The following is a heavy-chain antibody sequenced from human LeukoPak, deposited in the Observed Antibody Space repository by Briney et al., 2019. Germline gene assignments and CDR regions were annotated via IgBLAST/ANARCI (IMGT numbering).Heavy chain of an antibody. J-gene: IGHJ6*03. V-gene: IGHV3-9*03. CDR1: GFIFDDYG. CDR3: ARSWYKGYYYYMDV. Sequence: GGSLRLSCAASGFIFDDYGMHWVRQAPGKGLEWVSGITWNSGGIGYADSVKGRFTISRDNAKNSLYLQMNSLRVEDMALCYCARSWYKGYYYYMDVWGKGTTVTVSS. CDR2: ITWNSGGI. D-gene: IGHD1-14*01.